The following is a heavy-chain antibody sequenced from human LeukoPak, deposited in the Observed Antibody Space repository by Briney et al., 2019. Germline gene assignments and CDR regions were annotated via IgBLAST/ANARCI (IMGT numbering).Heavy chain of an antibody. CDR3: ARDRVEYQLLLSGSLRY. Sequence: ASVKVSCKASGYTFTSYYMHWVRQAPGQGLEWMGIINPSGGSTSYAQKFQGRVTMTRDMSTSTVYMELSSLRSEDTAVYYCARDRVEYQLLLSGSLRYWGQGALVTVSS. J-gene: IGHJ4*02. D-gene: IGHD2-2*01. CDR1: GYTFTSYY. CDR2: INPSGGST. V-gene: IGHV1-46*01.